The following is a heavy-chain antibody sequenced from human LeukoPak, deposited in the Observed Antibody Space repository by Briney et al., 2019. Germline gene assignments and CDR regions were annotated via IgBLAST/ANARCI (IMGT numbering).Heavy chain of an antibody. V-gene: IGHV3-7*01. D-gene: IGHD3-10*01. J-gene: IGHJ4*02. CDR3: AIQKADLITMIRGIIAF. CDR1: GFTFSSYW. Sequence: GGSLRLSCAASGFTFSSYWMSWVRQAPGKGLVWVANIKQDGSEKYYVDSVKGRFTISRDNAKNPLYLQMNSLRAEDTAVYYCAIQKADLITMIRGIIAFWGQGTLVTVSS. CDR2: IKQDGSEK.